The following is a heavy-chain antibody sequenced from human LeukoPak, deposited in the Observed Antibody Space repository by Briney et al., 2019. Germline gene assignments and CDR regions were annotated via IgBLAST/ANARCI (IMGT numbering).Heavy chain of an antibody. V-gene: IGHV4-34*01. CDR1: GGSFSGYY. D-gene: IGHD6-19*01. J-gene: IGHJ5*02. CDR2: INHSGST. Sequence: SETLSLTCAVYGGSFSGYYWSWIRQPPGKGLEWIGEINHSGSTNYNPSLKSRVTISVDTSKNQFSLKLSSVTAADTAVYYCARLWVLGWPRFDPWGQGTLVTVSS. CDR3: ARLWVLGWPRFDP.